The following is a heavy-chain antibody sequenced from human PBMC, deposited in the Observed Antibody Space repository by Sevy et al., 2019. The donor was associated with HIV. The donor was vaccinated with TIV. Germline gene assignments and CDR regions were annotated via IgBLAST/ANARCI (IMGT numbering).Heavy chain of an antibody. V-gene: IGHV1-8*01. D-gene: IGHD2-2*01. CDR1: GYTFTSYD. Sequence: ASVKVSCRASGYTFTSYDIHWVRQTTGQGLEWMGWMSPNSGNTGDAQKFQGRVTMTRDTSKGTAYMELSSLRSDDTAVYYCVRILSTSYYNYHALDVWGQGTTVTVSS. CDR2: MSPNSGNT. CDR3: VRILSTSYYNYHALDV. J-gene: IGHJ6*02.